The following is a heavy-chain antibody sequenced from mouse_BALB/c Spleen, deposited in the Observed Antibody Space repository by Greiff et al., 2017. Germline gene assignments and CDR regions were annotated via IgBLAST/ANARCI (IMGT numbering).Heavy chain of an antibody. CDR1: GYTFTSYT. CDR2: INPSSGYT. J-gene: IGHJ4*01. D-gene: IGHD1-2*01. Sequence: QVQLQQSAAELARPGASVKMSCKASGYTFTSYTMHWVKQRPGQGLEWIGYINPSSGYTEYNQKFKDKTTLTADKSSSTAYMQLSSLTSEDSAVYYCARGGYYGYDAMDYWGQGTSVTVSS. CDR3: ARGGYYGYDAMDY. V-gene: IGHV1-4*02.